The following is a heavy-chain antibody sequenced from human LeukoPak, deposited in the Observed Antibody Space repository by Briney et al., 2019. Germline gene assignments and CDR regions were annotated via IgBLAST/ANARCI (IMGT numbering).Heavy chain of an antibody. V-gene: IGHV3-23*01. CDR3: AKDLVYYGSGSYYNGTY. CDR2: ISGSGGST. Sequence: VQPGGPLRLSCAASGFTFSSYAMSWVRPAPGKGLEWVSAISGSGGSTYYADSVKGRFTISRDNSKNTLYLQMNSLRAEDTAVYYCAKDLVYYGSGSYYNGTYWGQGTLVTVSS. J-gene: IGHJ4*02. D-gene: IGHD3-10*01. CDR1: GFTFSSYA.